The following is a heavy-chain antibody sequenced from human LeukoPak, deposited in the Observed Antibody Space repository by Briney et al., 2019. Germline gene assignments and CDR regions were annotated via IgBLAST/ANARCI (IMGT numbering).Heavy chain of an antibody. J-gene: IGHJ4*02. CDR1: VGTFISYA. CDR2: NIPIFGTA. V-gene: IGHV1-69*13. CDR3: AREQLVTMVRGVIVQPGQFDY. Sequence: SSVKVSCKASVGTFISYAISWVRQAPGQGLEWMGGNIPIFGTANYAQKFQGRVTITADESTSTAYMELSSLRSEDTAVYYCAREQLVTMVRGVIVQPGQFDYWGQGTLVTVSS. D-gene: IGHD3-10*01.